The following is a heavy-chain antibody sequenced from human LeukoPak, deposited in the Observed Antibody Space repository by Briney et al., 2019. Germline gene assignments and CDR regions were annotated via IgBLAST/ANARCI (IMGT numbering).Heavy chain of an antibody. J-gene: IGHJ4*02. Sequence: GASVKVSCKASGGTFSSYAISWVRQAPGQGLEWMGWINPYNGNRYYAKKFQGRVTMTRNSSIRTAYMELSSLRSEDTAVYYCARADTVVQGVIIDYWGQGTLVTVSS. CDR1: GGTFSSYA. CDR2: INPYNGNR. V-gene: IGHV1-8*02. CDR3: ARADTVVQGVIIDY. D-gene: IGHD3-10*01.